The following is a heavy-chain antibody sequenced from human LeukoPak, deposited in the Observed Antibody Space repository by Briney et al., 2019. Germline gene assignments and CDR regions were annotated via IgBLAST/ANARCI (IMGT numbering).Heavy chain of an antibody. Sequence: GASVKVSCKASGYTFPSYYMHWVRQAPGQGLEWMGIINPSGGSTSYAQKFQGRVTMTRDTSTSTVYMELSSLRSEDTAVYYCARDFDTVTTPDAFDIWGQGTMVTVSS. D-gene: IGHD4-17*01. V-gene: IGHV1-46*01. CDR1: GYTFPSYY. J-gene: IGHJ3*02. CDR3: ARDFDTVTTPDAFDI. CDR2: INPSGGST.